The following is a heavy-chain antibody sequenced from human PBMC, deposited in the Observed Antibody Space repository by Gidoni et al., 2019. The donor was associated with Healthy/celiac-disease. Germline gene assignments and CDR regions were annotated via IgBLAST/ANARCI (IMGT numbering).Heavy chain of an antibody. D-gene: IGHD3-22*01. CDR3: ARDEPFTMIVVASDAFDI. V-gene: IGHV1-18*01. Sequence: QVQLVQSGAEVKKPGASVKVSCKASGYTFTRYGISWVRQAPGQGLEWMGWISAYNGNTNYAQKLQGRVTMTTDTSTSTAYMELRSLRSDDTAVYYCARDEPFTMIVVASDAFDIWGQGTMVTVSS. J-gene: IGHJ3*02. CDR2: ISAYNGNT. CDR1: GYTFTRYG.